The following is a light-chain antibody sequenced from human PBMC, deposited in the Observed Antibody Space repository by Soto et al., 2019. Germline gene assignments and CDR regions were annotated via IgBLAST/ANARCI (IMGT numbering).Light chain of an antibody. CDR1: QGISRY. Sequence: IPLTQYPSSLSASVGDRVTITCRASQGISRYLAWYQQKPGEAPKLLIYAASTLQTGVPSRFSGSGSGTDFTLTISRLPPEDVATYYCQQLNSFPWTFGQGSTVEIK. V-gene: IGKV1-9*01. CDR2: AAS. J-gene: IGKJ1*01. CDR3: QQLNSFPWT.